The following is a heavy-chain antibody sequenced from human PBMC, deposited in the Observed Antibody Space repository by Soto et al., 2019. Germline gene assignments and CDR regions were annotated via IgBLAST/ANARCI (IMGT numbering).Heavy chain of an antibody. V-gene: IGHV4-30-4*01. Sequence: SETLSLTCTVSGGSISSDDYYWSWIRQAPGRGLVWIGYIHSSGSIYYNPSLKSRATMSIDTAGNQFSLKVSSVTVADTAVYYCARDLDGLHDDTSGPFPRPGWGQGTLVTVSS. CDR3: ARDLDGLHDDTSGPFPRPG. D-gene: IGHD3-22*01. CDR2: IHSSGSI. CDR1: GGSISSDDYY. J-gene: IGHJ1*01.